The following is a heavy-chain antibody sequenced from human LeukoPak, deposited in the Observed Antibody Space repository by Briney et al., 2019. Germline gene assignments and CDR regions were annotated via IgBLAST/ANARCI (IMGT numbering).Heavy chain of an antibody. J-gene: IGHJ4*02. Sequence: GGSLRLSCAASGFTFSTYGMHWVRQAPGEGLEWVAFIRHDGSDNFYGDSVKGRFAISRDNPKNTMYLQMNSLRPEDTAVYYCAKDRLGEWRGYFDSSGSTNCFENWGQGTRVTVSS. V-gene: IGHV3-30*02. CDR3: AKDRLGEWRGYFDSSGSTNCFEN. CDR2: IRHDGSDN. CDR1: GFTFSTYG. D-gene: IGHD3-22*01.